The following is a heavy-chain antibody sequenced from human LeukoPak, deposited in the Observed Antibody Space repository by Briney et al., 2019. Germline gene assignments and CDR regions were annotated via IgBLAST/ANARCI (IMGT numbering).Heavy chain of an antibody. D-gene: IGHD3-10*01. CDR1: GCTFTSYG. Sequence: ASVKVSCKASGCTFTSYGISWVRQASGQGLEWMGWISAYNGNTNYAQKLQGRVTMTTDTSTSTAYMELRSLRSDDTAVYYCATDPSRVRGVGPYYYGMDVWGQGTTVTVSS. V-gene: IGHV1-18*01. CDR2: ISAYNGNT. J-gene: IGHJ6*02. CDR3: ATDPSRVRGVGPYYYGMDV.